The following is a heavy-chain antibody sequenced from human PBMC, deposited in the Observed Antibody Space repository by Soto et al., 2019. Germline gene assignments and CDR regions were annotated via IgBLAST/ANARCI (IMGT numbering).Heavy chain of an antibody. CDR1: GFTFSSYA. J-gene: IGHJ4*02. Sequence: SLRLSCSASGFTFSSYAMHWVRQAPGKGLEYVSGVRGNGDPPFYAGSVKGRFTISRDNSKNTLYLQMSGLSADDTAVYYCVKSRGGNNFDFFDWGQGALVTVSS. V-gene: IGHV3-64D*06. CDR2: VRGNGDPP. D-gene: IGHD5-12*01. CDR3: VKSRGGNNFDFFD.